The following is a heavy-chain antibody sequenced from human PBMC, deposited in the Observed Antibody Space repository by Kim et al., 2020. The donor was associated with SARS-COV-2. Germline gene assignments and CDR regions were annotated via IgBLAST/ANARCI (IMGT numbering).Heavy chain of an antibody. V-gene: IGHV3-33*01. J-gene: IGHJ4*01. D-gene: IGHD4-17*01. CDR3: ARDTGVHDYGDYVRTGNFYD. CDR2: IWCDGSNK. CDR1: GFTFSSYG. Sequence: GGSLRLSCAASGFTFSSYGMNWVRQAPGKGLEWVAVIWCDGSNKYYADSVKGRFTISRDNSKNTLYLQMNSLRAEDTAVYYCARDTGVHDYGDYVRTGNFYDWG.